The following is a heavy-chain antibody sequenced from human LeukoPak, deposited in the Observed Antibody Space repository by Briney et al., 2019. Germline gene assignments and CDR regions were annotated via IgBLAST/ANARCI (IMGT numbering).Heavy chain of an antibody. V-gene: IGHV4-34*01. CDR3: ARRITMVRGVNWFDP. Sequence: SETLSLTCAVYGGSFSGYYWSWIRQPPGKGLEWIGEINHSGSTNYNPSLKSRVTISVDTSKNQFSLKLSSVTAADTAVYYCARRITMVRGVNWFDPWGQGTLGTVSS. D-gene: IGHD3-10*01. J-gene: IGHJ5*02. CDR1: GGSFSGYY. CDR2: INHSGST.